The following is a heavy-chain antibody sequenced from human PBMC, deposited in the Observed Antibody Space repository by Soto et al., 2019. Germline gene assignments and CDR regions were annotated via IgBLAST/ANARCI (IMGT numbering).Heavy chain of an antibody. CDR2: IYYSGST. CDR1: GGSISIGGYY. Sequence: SEILCLTCTFSGGSISIGGYYWSWIRQHPGKGLEWIGYIYYSGSTYYNPSLKSRVTISVDTSKNQFSLKLSSVTAADTAVYYCASGYDPFDYWGQGTMVTVSS. CDR3: ASGYDPFDY. D-gene: IGHD5-12*01. V-gene: IGHV4-31*03. J-gene: IGHJ4*02.